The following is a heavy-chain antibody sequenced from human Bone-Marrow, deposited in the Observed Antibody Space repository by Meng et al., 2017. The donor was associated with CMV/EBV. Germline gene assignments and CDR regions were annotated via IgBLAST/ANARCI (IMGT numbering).Heavy chain of an antibody. J-gene: IGHJ4*02. CDR1: GFTFSSYA. CDR3: ARPDILTGYYNY. V-gene: IGHV3-23*01. Sequence: GESLKISCAASGFTFSSYAMSWVRQAPGKGLEWVSAISGSGGSTYYADSVKGRFTISRDNSKNTLYLQMNSLRAEDTAVYYCARPDILTGYYNYWGQGTLVTVSS. CDR2: ISGSGGST. D-gene: IGHD3-9*01.